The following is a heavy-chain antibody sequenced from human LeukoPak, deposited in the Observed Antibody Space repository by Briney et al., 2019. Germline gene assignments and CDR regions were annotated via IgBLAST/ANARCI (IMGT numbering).Heavy chain of an antibody. CDR1: GFTFNDYW. D-gene: IGHD3-3*01. CDR3: ARGGATTFGLWGNAFDI. Sequence: QPGGSLVLSCAASGFTFNDYWMTWVRQAPGKGLEWMANIKQDGSEKYYVDSVKGRFTISRDNAKNSLYLQMNSLRVEDTAVYYCARGGATTFGLWGNAFDIWGQGTMVTVSS. CDR2: IKQDGSEK. J-gene: IGHJ3*02. V-gene: IGHV3-7*01.